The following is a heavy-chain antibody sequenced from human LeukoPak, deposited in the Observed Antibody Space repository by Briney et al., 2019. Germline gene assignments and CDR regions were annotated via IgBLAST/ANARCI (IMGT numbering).Heavy chain of an antibody. CDR1: GFSVSNNY. CDR3: VRASSWFWQYYFDY. D-gene: IGHD6-13*01. V-gene: IGHV3-53*01. J-gene: IGHJ4*02. Sequence: GGSLRLSCGVSGFSVSNNYMTWVRQAPGKGLEWVSVIYKDGSTYYADSVKGRFTISRDDSNNMVYLQMNSLRGEDTAVYYCVRASSWFWQYYFDYWGQGTLVTVSS. CDR2: IYKDGST.